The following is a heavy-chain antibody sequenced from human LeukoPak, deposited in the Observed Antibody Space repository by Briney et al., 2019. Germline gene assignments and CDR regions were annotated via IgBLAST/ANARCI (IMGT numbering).Heavy chain of an antibody. CDR3: ARAPAGYSSSWGDYFDY. CDR2: IYHSGST. J-gene: IGHJ4*02. CDR1: GGSISSSNW. D-gene: IGHD6-13*01. Sequence: KPSETLSLTCAVSGGSISSSNWWSWVRQPPGKGLEWIGEIYHSGSTNYNPSLKSRVTISVDKSKNQFSLKLSSVTAADTAVYYCARAPAGYSSSWGDYFDYWGQGTLVTVSS. V-gene: IGHV4-4*02.